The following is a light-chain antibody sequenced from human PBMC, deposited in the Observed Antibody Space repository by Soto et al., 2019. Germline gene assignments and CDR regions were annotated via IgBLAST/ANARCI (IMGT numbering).Light chain of an antibody. J-gene: IGKJ1*01. CDR2: GAS. V-gene: IGKV3-20*01. CDR1: QSVSSN. Sequence: EIVLTQSPSTLSLSPGERATLSCRASQSVSSNLAWYQQKPGQAPRLLIYGASTRATGIPARFSGSGSGTEFTLTISRLEPEDFAVYYCQQYGGSPRTFGQGTKVDIK. CDR3: QQYGGSPRT.